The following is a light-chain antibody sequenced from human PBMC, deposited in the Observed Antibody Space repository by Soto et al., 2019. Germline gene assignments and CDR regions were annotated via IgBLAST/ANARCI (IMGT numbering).Light chain of an antibody. V-gene: IGLV1-40*01. CDR1: SSNLGAGYD. CDR3: QSYDGSLATSI. J-gene: IGLJ2*01. CDR2: GNN. Sequence: QSALTQPPSVSGTPGQRVSISCTGTSSNLGAGYDVHWYQQLPGAAPRLLIFGNNVRPSGVPDRFSGSKSGTSASLAITGLQAEDVAIYHCQSYDGSLATSIFGAGTKLTVL.